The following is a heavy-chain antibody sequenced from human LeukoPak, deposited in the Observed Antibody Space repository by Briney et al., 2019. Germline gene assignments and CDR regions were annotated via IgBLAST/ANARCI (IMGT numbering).Heavy chain of an antibody. J-gene: IGHJ4*02. Sequence: GGSLRLSCAASGFTFSDYYMSWIRQAPGKGLEWVSYITGSGSNTNYADSVKGRFTISRDNAKNSLYLQMNSLRAEDTAVYYCARANYGFDYWGQGTLVTVSS. CDR1: GFTFSDYY. V-gene: IGHV3-11*05. CDR3: ARANYGFDY. D-gene: IGHD3-10*01. CDR2: ITGSGSNT.